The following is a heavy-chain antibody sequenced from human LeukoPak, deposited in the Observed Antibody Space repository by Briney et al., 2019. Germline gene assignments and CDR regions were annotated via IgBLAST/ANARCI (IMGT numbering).Heavy chain of an antibody. CDR2: IYYSGST. CDR3: ARVDIVVVPAARGIFDY. D-gene: IGHD2-2*01. Sequence: SETLSLTCTVSGGSISSGDYYWSSIRQPPGKGLEWIGYIYYSGSTYYNPSLKSRVTISVDTSKNQFSLKLSSVTAADTAVYYCARVDIVVVPAARGIFDYWGQGTLVTVSS. V-gene: IGHV4-30-4*08. CDR1: GGSISSGDYY. J-gene: IGHJ4*02.